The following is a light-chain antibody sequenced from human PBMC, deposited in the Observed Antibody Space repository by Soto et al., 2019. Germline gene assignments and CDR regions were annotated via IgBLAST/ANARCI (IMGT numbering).Light chain of an antibody. J-gene: IGKJ3*01. CDR2: GAS. Sequence: EIVMTQSPATLSVSAGERATLSCRASQSVNSNLAWYQQKPGQTPRLLIYGASTRATGVPARFSGSGSGTDFTLTISSLQSEDFAVYYCQQYNDWPPGSFGPGTKVDIK. CDR3: QQYNDWPPGS. CDR1: QSVNSN. V-gene: IGKV3-15*01.